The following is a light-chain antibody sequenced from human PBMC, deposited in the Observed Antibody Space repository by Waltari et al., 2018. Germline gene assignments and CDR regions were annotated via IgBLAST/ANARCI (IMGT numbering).Light chain of an antibody. CDR2: DAS. Sequence: DIQMTQSPSSLSVSVGGRVTITCQESQDIRNYLQWYQQKPGNAPELLIYDASNLDTGVPSRFSGSGSGTHFTFTISSLQPEDIATYYCQHYDDLITFGQGTRLDLK. J-gene: IGKJ5*01. CDR3: QHYDDLIT. CDR1: QDIRNY. V-gene: IGKV1-33*01.